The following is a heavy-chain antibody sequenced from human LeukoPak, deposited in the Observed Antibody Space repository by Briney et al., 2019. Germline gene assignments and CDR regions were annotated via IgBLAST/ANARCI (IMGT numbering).Heavy chain of an antibody. D-gene: IGHD2-2*02. CDR2: IWYDGSNK. V-gene: IGHV3-33*01. J-gene: IGHJ4*02. CDR3: ARVSVVVPAAIRKFDY. CDR1: GFTFSSYG. Sequence: RRSLRLSCAASGFTFSSYGMHWVRQAPGKGLEWVAVIWYDGSNKYYADSVKGRFTISRDNSKNTLYLQMNSLRAEDTAVYYCARVSVVVPAAIRKFDYWGQGTLVTVSS.